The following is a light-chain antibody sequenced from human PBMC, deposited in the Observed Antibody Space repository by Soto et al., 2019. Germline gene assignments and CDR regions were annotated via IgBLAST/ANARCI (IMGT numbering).Light chain of an antibody. Sequence: EIVLTQSPGTLSLSPGGRATLSCRASQSVSSSYLAWYQQKPGQAPRLLIYGASSRATGIPDRFSGSGSGTDFTLTISRLEPEDFAVYFCQQYDSSPFFGQGTRLE. CDR1: QSVSSSY. V-gene: IGKV3-20*01. J-gene: IGKJ5*01. CDR3: QQYDSSPF. CDR2: GAS.